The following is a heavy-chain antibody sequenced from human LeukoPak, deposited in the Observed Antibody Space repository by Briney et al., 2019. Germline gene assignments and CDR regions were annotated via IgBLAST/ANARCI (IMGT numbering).Heavy chain of an antibody. D-gene: IGHD3-22*01. CDR2: ISAYNGNT. Sequence: GASVKVSCKASGYTFTSYGISWVRQAPGQGLEWMGWISAYNGNTNYAQKLQGRVTMTTDTSTSTAYMELRSLRSDDTAVYYCARGREWASYYYNSSPRYFDYWGQGTLVTVSS. CDR1: GYTFTSYG. CDR3: ARGREWASYYYNSSPRYFDY. V-gene: IGHV1-18*01. J-gene: IGHJ4*02.